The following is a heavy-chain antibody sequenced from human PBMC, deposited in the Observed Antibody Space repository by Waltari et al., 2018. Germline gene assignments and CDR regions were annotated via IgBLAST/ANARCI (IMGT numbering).Heavy chain of an antibody. CDR2: IYYSGST. CDR1: GGSISSYY. V-gene: IGHV4-59*01. Sequence: QVQLQESGPGLVKPSETLSLTCTVSGGSISSYYWSWIRQPPGKGLEWIGYIYYSGSTNYNPSLKSRVTISVDTSKNQFSLKLSSVTAADTAVYYCARTNGDYPYYFDYWGQGTLVTVSS. D-gene: IGHD4-17*01. CDR3: ARTNGDYPYYFDY. J-gene: IGHJ4*02.